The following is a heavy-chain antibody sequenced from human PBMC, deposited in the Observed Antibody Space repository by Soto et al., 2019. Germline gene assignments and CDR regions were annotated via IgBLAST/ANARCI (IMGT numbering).Heavy chain of an antibody. V-gene: IGHV1-3*01. CDR1: GYTFTSYA. D-gene: IGHD6-13*01. CDR3: ARDLGYSSSWFYFDY. J-gene: IGHJ4*02. CDR2: INAGNGNA. Sequence: GASVKVSCKASGYTFTSYAMHWVRQAPGQRLEWMGWINAGNGNAKYSQKFQGRVTITRDTSASTAYMELSSLRSEDTAVYYCARDLGYSSSWFYFDYWGQGTLVTAPQ.